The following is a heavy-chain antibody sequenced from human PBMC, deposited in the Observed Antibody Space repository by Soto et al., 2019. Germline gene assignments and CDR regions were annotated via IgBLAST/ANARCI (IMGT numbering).Heavy chain of an antibody. CDR1: GGSISSYY. CDR3: ARDLEGGYGMDV. V-gene: IGHV4-59*01. Sequence: QVQLQESGPGLVKPSETLSLTCTVSGGSISSYYWSWIRQPPGKGLEWIGYIYYSGSTNYHPSLKSRVTISVDTSKNQFSLKLSSVTAADTAVYYCARDLEGGYGMDVWGQGTTVTVSS. J-gene: IGHJ6*02. CDR2: IYYSGST. D-gene: IGHD2-15*01.